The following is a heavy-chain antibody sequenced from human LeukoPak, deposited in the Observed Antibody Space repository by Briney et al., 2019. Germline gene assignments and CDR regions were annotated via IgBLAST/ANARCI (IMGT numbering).Heavy chain of an antibody. CDR1: GGSISSGDDY. V-gene: IGHV4-30-4*01. J-gene: IGHJ4*02. CDR2: IYYSGTT. Sequence: PSETLSLTCTVSGGSISSGDDYWSWIRQPPGKGLEWIGYIYYSGTTYYNPSLKSRASISVDTSKNQFSLKLSSVTAADTALYFCARLVGYYSRGSCYHFDCWGQGSLVTVSS. D-gene: IGHD2-15*01. CDR3: ARLVGYYSRGSCYHFDC.